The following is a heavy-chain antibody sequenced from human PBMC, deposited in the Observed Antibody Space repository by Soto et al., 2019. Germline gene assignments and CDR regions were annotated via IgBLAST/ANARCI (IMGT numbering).Heavy chain of an antibody. Sequence: DSVKVSCKASGYTFIGYYIHWVRQAPGQGLEWMGWINPNSGGTNYAQRFQGWVTMTRDRSISTAYMELSRLKSDDTAVYYCARVGGGLASLGYYGMDVWGQGTTVTVSS. CDR1: GYTFIGYY. V-gene: IGHV1-2*04. D-gene: IGHD3-10*01. CDR2: INPNSGGT. CDR3: ARVGGGLASLGYYGMDV. J-gene: IGHJ6*02.